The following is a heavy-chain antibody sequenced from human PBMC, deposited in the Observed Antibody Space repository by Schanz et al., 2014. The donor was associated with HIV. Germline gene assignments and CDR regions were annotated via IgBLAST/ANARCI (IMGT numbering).Heavy chain of an antibody. CDR2: INPNSGGT. D-gene: IGHD2-8*01. V-gene: IGHV1-2*02. Sequence: QVQLVQSGAAVKKPGASVKVSCKASGYTFTDYFVHWGRQAPGQGLEWMGWINPNSGGTNYAQKFQGRVTMTRDTSISTAFMELSSLRSDDTAVYYCARDTNFVLDVWGQGTTVIVSS. J-gene: IGHJ6*02. CDR1: GYTFTDYF. CDR3: ARDTNFVLDV.